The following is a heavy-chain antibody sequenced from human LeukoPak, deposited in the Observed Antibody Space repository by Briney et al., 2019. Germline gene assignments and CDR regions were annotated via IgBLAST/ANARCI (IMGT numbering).Heavy chain of an antibody. CDR1: GGSFIGYY. Sequence: SETLSVTCAVSGGSFIGYYWSWIRHPRGKGLEWIGEINHSGSTNYNPSLKSRVTISVDTSKNQFSLKLSSVTAADTAVYYCARSRIAVAGFDYWGQGTLVTVSS. V-gene: IGHV4-34*01. CDR2: INHSGST. CDR3: ARSRIAVAGFDY. J-gene: IGHJ4*02. D-gene: IGHD6-19*01.